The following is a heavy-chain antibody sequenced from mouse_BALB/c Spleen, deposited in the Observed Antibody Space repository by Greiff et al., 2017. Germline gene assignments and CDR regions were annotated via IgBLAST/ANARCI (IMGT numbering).Heavy chain of an antibody. D-gene: IGHD1-2*01. CDR2: IDPETGGT. J-gene: IGHJ3*01. Sequence: VKLQESGAGLVRPGASVTLSCKASGYTFTDYEMHWVKQTPVHGLEWIGAIDPETGGTAYNQKFKGKATLTADKSSSTAYMELRSLTSEDSAVYYCTREGLLRPAWFAYWGQGTLVTVSA. V-gene: IGHV1-15*01. CDR1: GYTFTDYE. CDR3: TREGLLRPAWFAY.